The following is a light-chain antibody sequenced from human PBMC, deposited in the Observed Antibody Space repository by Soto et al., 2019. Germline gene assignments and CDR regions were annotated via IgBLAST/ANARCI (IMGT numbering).Light chain of an antibody. Sequence: DIQMTQSPSSLSASLGDRVTITCRASQTISSWLSWYQQKPGKAPKLLIYAASSLQSGVPSRFSGSGSGTDFTLTISSLQPDDFATYYCQQYNTYSRTFGQGTKVDIK. J-gene: IGKJ1*01. CDR3: QQYNTYSRT. CDR2: AAS. V-gene: IGKV1-5*01. CDR1: QTISSW.